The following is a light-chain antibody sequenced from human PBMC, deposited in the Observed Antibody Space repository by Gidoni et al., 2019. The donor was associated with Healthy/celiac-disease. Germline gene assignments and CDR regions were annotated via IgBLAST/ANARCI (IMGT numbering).Light chain of an antibody. V-gene: IGKV3-11*01. Sequence: PATLSLSPGERATLSCRASQSVSSYLAWYQQKPGQAPRLLIYDASNRATGIPARFSGSGSGTDFTLTISSLEPEDFAVYYCQQRSNWPPAFGGGTKVEIK. CDR3: QQRSNWPPA. J-gene: IGKJ4*01. CDR1: QSVSSY. CDR2: DAS.